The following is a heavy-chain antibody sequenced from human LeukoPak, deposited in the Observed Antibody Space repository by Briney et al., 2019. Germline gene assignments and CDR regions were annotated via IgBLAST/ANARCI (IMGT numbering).Heavy chain of an antibody. D-gene: IGHD4-11*01. CDR3: ASTPWRGNYAFDY. V-gene: IGHV1-46*01. J-gene: IGHJ4*02. CDR1: GYTFTSYY. Sequence: ASVKVSCKASGYTFTSYYMHWVRQAPGQGLEWMGIINPSGGSTSYAQKLQGRVTMTRDTSISTAYMELSRLRSDDTAVYYCASTPWRGNYAFDYWGQGTLVTVSS. CDR2: INPSGGST.